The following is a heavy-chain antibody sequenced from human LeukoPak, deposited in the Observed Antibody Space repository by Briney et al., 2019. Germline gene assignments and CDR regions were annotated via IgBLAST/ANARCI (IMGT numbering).Heavy chain of an antibody. D-gene: IGHD2-21*02. Sequence: GGSLRLSCAASGFTFSGYSMNWVRQAPGKGLEWVSSISRSDNYIYYADSVKGRFTISRDNAKNSLFLRLNSLRPEDTAIYYCVRATEGGAMDVWGQGTTVTVSS. CDR1: GFTFSGYS. CDR3: VRATEGGAMDV. CDR2: ISRSDNYI. J-gene: IGHJ6*02. V-gene: IGHV3-21*04.